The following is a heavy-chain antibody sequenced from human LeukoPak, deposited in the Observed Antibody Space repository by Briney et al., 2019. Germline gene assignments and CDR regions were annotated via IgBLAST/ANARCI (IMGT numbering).Heavy chain of an antibody. CDR2: INHSGSSGIT. CDR3: ARGRSNRDS. Sequence: PSETLSLTCAVYGGSFSGYYWTWLRQAPGKGLEWIGEINHSGSSGITNYNPSLKSRVTISVDTSRKQFFLKLSSVTVADTAVYYCARGRSNRDSWGQGTLVTVSS. CDR1: GGSFSGYY. D-gene: IGHD4/OR15-4a*01. V-gene: IGHV4-34*01. J-gene: IGHJ4*02.